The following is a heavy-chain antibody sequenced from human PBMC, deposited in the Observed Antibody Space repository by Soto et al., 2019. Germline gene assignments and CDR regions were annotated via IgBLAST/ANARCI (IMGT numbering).Heavy chain of an antibody. V-gene: IGHV3-23*01. CDR1: GFTFSSVT. CDR2: ISGSGDST. CDR3: AKGPLPPGY. J-gene: IGHJ4*02. Sequence: GGSLRLSCAGSGFTFSSVTMTWVRQAPGKGLEWVSSISGSGDSTYYADSVKGRFTISRDNSKNTLYLQMNSLRAEDTAVYYCAKGPLPPGYWGQETLVPVSS.